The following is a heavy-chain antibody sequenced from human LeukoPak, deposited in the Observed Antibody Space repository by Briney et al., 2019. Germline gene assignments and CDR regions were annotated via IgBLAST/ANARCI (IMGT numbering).Heavy chain of an antibody. CDR1: GFIFSSYG. Sequence: GGSLRLSCAASGFIFSSYGMHWVRQAPGKGLEWVAVISYDGSNKYYADSVKGRFTISRDNSKNTLYLQMNSLRAEDTAVYYCARDRPYFDYWGQGTLVTVSS. V-gene: IGHV3-30*19. CDR2: ISYDGSNK. J-gene: IGHJ4*02. CDR3: ARDRPYFDY.